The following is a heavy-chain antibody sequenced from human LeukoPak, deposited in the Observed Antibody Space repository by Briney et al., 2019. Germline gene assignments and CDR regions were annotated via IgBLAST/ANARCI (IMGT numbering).Heavy chain of an antibody. V-gene: IGHV3-48*03. Sequence: PGGSLRLSCAASGFTFSSYEMNWVRQAPGKGLEWVPYISSGGSTIYYADSVKGRFTISRDNAKNSLYLQMNSLRAEDTAVYYCARVIAAAFDYWGQGTLVTVSS. CDR1: GFTFSSYE. D-gene: IGHD6-13*01. CDR2: ISSGGSTI. J-gene: IGHJ4*02. CDR3: ARVIAAAFDY.